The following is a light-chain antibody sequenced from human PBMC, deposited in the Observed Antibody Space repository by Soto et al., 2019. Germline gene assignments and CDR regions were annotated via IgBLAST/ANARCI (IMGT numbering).Light chain of an antibody. J-gene: IGLJ1*01. CDR2: EVS. CDR1: SSDVGDYNF. Sequence: QSALTQPASVSGSPGQSIIISCTGTSSDVGDYNFVSWYQQHPGKAPKLMFYEVSNRPSGVSNRFSGSKSGNTASLTISGLQAEDEADYYCSSYTSSTTRGIYVFGTGTKLTVL. V-gene: IGLV2-14*01. CDR3: SSYTSSTTRGIYV.